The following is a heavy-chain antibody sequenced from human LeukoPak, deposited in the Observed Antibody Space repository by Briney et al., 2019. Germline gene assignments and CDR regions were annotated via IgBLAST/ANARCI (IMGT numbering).Heavy chain of an antibody. J-gene: IGHJ4*02. D-gene: IGHD3-22*01. CDR3: ARNYYDSSGYYVGSPPFFDY. Sequence: GGSLRLSCAASGFTLSSNYMSWVRQAPGKGLEWVSVIYSGGSTYYADSVKGRFTISRDNSKNTLYLQMNSLRAEDTAVYYCARNYYDSSGYYVGSPPFFDYWGQGTLVTVSS. CDR1: GFTLSSNY. CDR2: IYSGGST. V-gene: IGHV3-66*02.